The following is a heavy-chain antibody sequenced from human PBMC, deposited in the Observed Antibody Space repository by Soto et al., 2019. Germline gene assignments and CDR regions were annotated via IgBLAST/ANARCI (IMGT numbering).Heavy chain of an antibody. J-gene: IGHJ2*01. CDR3: VKDPSSSSLLMLYFDL. V-gene: IGHV3-23*01. Sequence: EVQLLDSGGGLAQPGGSLTLSCTASGFPFTNYAVTWVRQAAGRGLEWVSSINSAGNTYYADAVEVRFTISRYNSRNTLYLHMTSLRAEDTAVYYCVKDPSSSSLLMLYFDLWGRVTLVTVSS. CDR2: INSAGNT. CDR1: GFPFTNYA. D-gene: IGHD6-13*01.